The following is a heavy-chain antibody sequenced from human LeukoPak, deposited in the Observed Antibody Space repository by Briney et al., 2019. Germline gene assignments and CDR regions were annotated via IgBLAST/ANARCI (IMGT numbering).Heavy chain of an antibody. CDR1: GGSLSGYY. V-gene: IGHV4-34*01. D-gene: IGHD3-22*01. J-gene: IGHJ3*02. Sequence: NPSETLSLTCAVYGGSLSGYYWSWIRQPPGKGLEWIGEINHSGSTNYNPSLKSRVTISVDTSKNQFSLKLSSVTAADTAVYYCARGRRYDSSGYYHPRRAFDIWGQGTMVTVSS. CDR2: INHSGST. CDR3: ARGRRYDSSGYYHPRRAFDI.